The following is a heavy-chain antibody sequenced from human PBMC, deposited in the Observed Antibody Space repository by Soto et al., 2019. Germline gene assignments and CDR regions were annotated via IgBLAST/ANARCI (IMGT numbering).Heavy chain of an antibody. CDR1: GGSIISDGYY. CDR2: IYHSGTT. CDR3: ARAGREVGTPD. J-gene: IGHJ4*02. D-gene: IGHD1-26*01. Sequence: QVQLQESGPGLVKPSQTLSLTCTVSGGSIISDGYYWSWIRQHPGKGLEWIGYIYHSGTTYYNPSLKSRATISVDTSKNQFSLKLSSVTAADTAMYYCARAGREVGTPDWGQGTLVTVSS. V-gene: IGHV4-31*03.